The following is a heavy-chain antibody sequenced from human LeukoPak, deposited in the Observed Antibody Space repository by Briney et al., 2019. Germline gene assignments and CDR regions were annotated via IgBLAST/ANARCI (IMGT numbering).Heavy chain of an antibody. D-gene: IGHD2-15*01. V-gene: IGHV3-30*18. Sequence: GGSLRLSCAASGFTFSDYVMHWVRQAPGKGLEWVAVISIDGNNKYYGDSVKGRFTISRDNSKNTLYLQMNSLRAEDTAVYYCAKETQRYCSGGSCPGGFDPWGQGTLVTVSS. CDR2: ISIDGNNK. CDR1: GFTFSDYV. CDR3: AKETQRYCSGGSCPGGFDP. J-gene: IGHJ5*02.